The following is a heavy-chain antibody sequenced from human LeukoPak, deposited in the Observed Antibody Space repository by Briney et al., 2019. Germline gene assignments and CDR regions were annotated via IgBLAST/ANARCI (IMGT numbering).Heavy chain of an antibody. D-gene: IGHD4-17*01. Sequence: ASVRDSCKASGYTFTNYYLHWVRQPPGRGLEWMAIINPSDGGTYYEQKLQGRVSVTRDTSTSTVSMELSSLSSEDTAVYYCARDSRTMTAVTRGQHYYYGLDVWGKGTTVTVSS. V-gene: IGHV1-46*01. CDR3: ARDSRTMTAVTRGQHYYYGLDV. J-gene: IGHJ6*04. CDR1: GYTFTNYY. CDR2: INPSDGGT.